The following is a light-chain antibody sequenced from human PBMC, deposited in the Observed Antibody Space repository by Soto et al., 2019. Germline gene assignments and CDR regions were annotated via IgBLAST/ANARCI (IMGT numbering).Light chain of an antibody. CDR3: QSYDSGLRGSV. Sequence: QAVVTQPPSVSGAPGQRVTISCTGSSSNIGAGYDVHWYQQLPGTAPKLLIYRNSNRPSGVPDRVSGSKSGTSASLAITGLQAEDEADYYCQSYDSGLRGSVFGGGTKVTVL. CDR2: RNS. J-gene: IGLJ3*02. V-gene: IGLV1-40*01. CDR1: SSNIGAGYD.